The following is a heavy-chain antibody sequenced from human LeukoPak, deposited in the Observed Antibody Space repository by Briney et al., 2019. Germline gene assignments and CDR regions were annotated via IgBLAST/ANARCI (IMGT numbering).Heavy chain of an antibody. J-gene: IGHJ6*02. CDR3: ARAIQLRLPPDYYYYYGMDV. CDR2: IIPIFGTA. V-gene: IGHV1-69*13. Sequence: GASVKVSCKASGGTFSSYAISWVRQAPGQGPEWMGGIIPIFGTANYAQKFQGRVTITADESTSTAYMELSSLRSEDTAVYYCARAIQLRLPPDYYYYYGMDVWGQGTTVTVSS. D-gene: IGHD3-3*01. CDR1: GGTFSSYA.